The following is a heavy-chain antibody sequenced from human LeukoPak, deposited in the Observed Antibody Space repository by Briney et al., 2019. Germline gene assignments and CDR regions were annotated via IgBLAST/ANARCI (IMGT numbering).Heavy chain of an antibody. CDR3: ARGPLRIAVAGTTSVLTF. D-gene: IGHD6-19*01. J-gene: IGHJ4*02. V-gene: IGHV1-2*02. CDR2: INPNSGGT. Sequence: ASVKVSCKASGYTFTGYYMHWVRQAPGQGLEWMGWINPNSGGTNYAQKFQGRVTMTRDTSISTAYMELSRLRSDDTAVYYCARGPLRIAVAGTTSVLTFWGQGTLVTVSS. CDR1: GYTFTGYY.